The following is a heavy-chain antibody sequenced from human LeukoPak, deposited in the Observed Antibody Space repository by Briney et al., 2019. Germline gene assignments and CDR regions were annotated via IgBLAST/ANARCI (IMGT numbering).Heavy chain of an antibody. J-gene: IGHJ4*02. D-gene: IGHD2-15*01. V-gene: IGHV1-69*06. Sequence: SVKVSCKASGGTFSSCAISWVRQAPGQGLEWMGGIIPIFGTANYAQKFQGRVTITADKSTSTAYMELGSLRSEDTAVYYCVRPSQLVLGSSIGLFDYWAQGTLVTVSS. CDR3: VRPSQLVLGSSIGLFDY. CDR2: IIPIFGTA. CDR1: GGTFSSCA.